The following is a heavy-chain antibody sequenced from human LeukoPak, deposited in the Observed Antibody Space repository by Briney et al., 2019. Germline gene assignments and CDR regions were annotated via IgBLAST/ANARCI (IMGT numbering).Heavy chain of an antibody. CDR3: ARDLMAAAGLYYGMDV. Sequence: ASVKVSCKASGYTFTGYYMHWVRQAPGQGLEWMGWINPNSGGTNYAQKFQGWVTMTRDTSISTAYMELSGLRSDDTAVYYCARDLMAAAGLYYGMDVWGQGTTVTVSS. V-gene: IGHV1-2*04. D-gene: IGHD6-13*01. CDR2: INPNSGGT. J-gene: IGHJ6*02. CDR1: GYTFTGYY.